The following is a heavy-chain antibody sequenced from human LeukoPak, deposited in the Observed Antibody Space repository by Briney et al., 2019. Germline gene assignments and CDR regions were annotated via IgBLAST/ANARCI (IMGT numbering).Heavy chain of an antibody. D-gene: IGHD4-17*01. CDR1: GYTFTSYG. CDR2: ISAYNGNT. Sequence: GASVKVSCKASGYTFTSYGISWVRQAPGHGLEWMGWISAYNGNTKYAQKLQGRVTITTDTSTSTAYMELRSLRSDDTAVYYCASLANYGPYWYFDLWGRGTLVTVSS. CDR3: ASLANYGPYWYFDL. V-gene: IGHV1-18*01. J-gene: IGHJ2*01.